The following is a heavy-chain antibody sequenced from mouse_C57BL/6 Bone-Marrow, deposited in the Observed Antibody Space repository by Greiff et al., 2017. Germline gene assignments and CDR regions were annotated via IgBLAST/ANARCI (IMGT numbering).Heavy chain of an antibody. CDR3: AREDSSGYVVDY. V-gene: IGHV1-75*01. Sequence: QVQLKESGPELVKPGASVKISCKASGYTFTDYYINWVKQRPGQGLEWIGWIFPGSGSTYYNEKFKGKATLTVDKSSSTAYMLLSSLTSEDSAVYFCAREDSSGYVVDYWGQGTTLTVSS. CDR2: IFPGSGST. D-gene: IGHD3-2*02. CDR1: GYTFTDYY. J-gene: IGHJ2*01.